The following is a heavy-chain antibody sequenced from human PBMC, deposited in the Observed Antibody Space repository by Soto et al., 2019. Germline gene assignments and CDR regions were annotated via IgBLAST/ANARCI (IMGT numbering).Heavy chain of an antibody. CDR3: ARHPERIAQIGWFDP. CDR1: GFTFSSYG. V-gene: IGHV3-33*01. CDR2: IWYDGSNK. D-gene: IGHD6-13*01. J-gene: IGHJ5*02. Sequence: WGSLRLSCAASGFTFSSYGMHWVRQAPGKGLEWVAVIWYDGSNKYYADSVKGRFTISRDNAKNSLYLQMNSLRAEDTAVYYCARHPERIAQIGWFDPWGQGTLVTVSS.